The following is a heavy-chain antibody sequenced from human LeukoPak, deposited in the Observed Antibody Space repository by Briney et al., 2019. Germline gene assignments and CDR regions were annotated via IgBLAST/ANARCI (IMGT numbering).Heavy chain of an antibody. D-gene: IGHD2-15*01. Sequence: GGSLRHSCAASGFTVSSNYMSWVRQAPGKGLEWVSVIYSGGSTYYADSVKGRFTISRDNSKNTLYLQMNSLRAEDTAVYYCAREGWELRGGWFDPWGQGTLVTVSS. CDR1: GFTVSSNY. CDR2: IYSGGST. CDR3: AREGWELRGGWFDP. J-gene: IGHJ5*02. V-gene: IGHV3-53*01.